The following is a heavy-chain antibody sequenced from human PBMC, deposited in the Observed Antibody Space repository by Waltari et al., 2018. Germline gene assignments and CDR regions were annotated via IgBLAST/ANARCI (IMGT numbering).Heavy chain of an antibody. CDR3: ARAPRIPRWGTEGFDD. V-gene: IGHV1-46*01. CDR2: INPRGGRR. D-gene: IGHD3-16*01. Sequence: QLAHSASAVNNTGASLQVSCQASGYTFTSYSMHWVRQSPRQGLEWMGIINPRGGRRSYAQKFQGRGSMTRETSRSTGYMELSSLRSEDTGGYYCARAPRIPRWGTEGFDDWGQGTLVTVSS. J-gene: IGHJ4*02. CDR1: GYTFTSYS.